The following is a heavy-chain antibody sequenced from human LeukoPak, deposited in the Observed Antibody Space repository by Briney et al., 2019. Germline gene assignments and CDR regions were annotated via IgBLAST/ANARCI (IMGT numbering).Heavy chain of an antibody. D-gene: IGHD6-19*01. CDR3: ARAFYSSGYYFDY. CDR1: GGSFSGYY. Sequence: SETLSLTCAVYGGSFSGYYWSWIRQPPGRGLEWIGEINHSGSTNYNPSLKSRVTISVDTPKNQFSLNLSSVTAADTAVYYCARAFYSSGYYFDYWGQGILVTVSS. J-gene: IGHJ4*02. V-gene: IGHV4-34*01. CDR2: INHSGST.